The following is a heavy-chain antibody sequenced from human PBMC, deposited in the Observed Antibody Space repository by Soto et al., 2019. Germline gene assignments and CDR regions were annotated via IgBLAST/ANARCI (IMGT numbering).Heavy chain of an antibody. CDR2: ISDRGTT. CDR1: GGSIDSYY. V-gene: IGHV4-59*12. Sequence: SETLSLTCTIFGGSIDSYYWSWIRQAPGKGLEWIGHISDRGTTTYSPSLGSRVTISVDTSRNLFSLKLSSVTVADTAVYFCARDRWASRANWFDPWGPGTQVTVSS. D-gene: IGHD3-16*01. J-gene: IGHJ5*02. CDR3: ARDRWASRANWFDP.